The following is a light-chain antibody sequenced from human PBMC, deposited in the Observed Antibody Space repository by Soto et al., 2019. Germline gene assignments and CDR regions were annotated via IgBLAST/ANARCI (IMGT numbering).Light chain of an antibody. CDR3: QAWDSSTASVV. V-gene: IGLV3-1*01. J-gene: IGLJ2*01. CDR2: EDN. CDR1: KLGNKY. Sequence: SYELTQPPSVSVSPGQTASITCSGDKLGNKYASWYQQKPGQSPVLVIYEDNKRPSGIPERFSGSNSGNTATLTISGTQAMDEADYYCQAWDSSTASVVFGGGTKVTVL.